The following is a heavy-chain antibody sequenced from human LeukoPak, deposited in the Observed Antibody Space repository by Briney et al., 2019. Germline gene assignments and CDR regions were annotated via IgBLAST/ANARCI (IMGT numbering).Heavy chain of an antibody. Sequence: GGSLRLSCEASGFTFRNYAMSWVRQAPGRGLEWVSAICKSGGSTFYADSVRGRFTISRDNAKNSLYLQMNSLRAEDTAVYYCARIGYSSSSWDYWGQGTLVTVSS. CDR1: GFTFRNYA. V-gene: IGHV3-23*01. J-gene: IGHJ4*02. CDR2: ICKSGGST. D-gene: IGHD6-6*01. CDR3: ARIGYSSSSWDY.